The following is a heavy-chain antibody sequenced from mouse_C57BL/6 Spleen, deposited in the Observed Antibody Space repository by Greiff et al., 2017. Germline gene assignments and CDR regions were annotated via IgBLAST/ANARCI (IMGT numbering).Heavy chain of an antibody. J-gene: IGHJ3*01. D-gene: IGHD4-1*01. V-gene: IGHV1-52*01. Sequence: VQLQQPGAELVRPGSSVKLSCKASGYTFTSYWMQWVKQRPIQGLEWIGNIDPSDSETHYNQKFKDKATLTVAKSSSTAYMHLSSLTSEDSAVYYCARLGEGFAYWGQGTLVTVSA. CDR3: ARLGEGFAY. CDR1: GYTFTSYW. CDR2: IDPSDSET.